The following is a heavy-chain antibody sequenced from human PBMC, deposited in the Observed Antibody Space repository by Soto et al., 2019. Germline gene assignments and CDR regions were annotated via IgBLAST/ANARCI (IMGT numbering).Heavy chain of an antibody. CDR1: GVSISSCGYY. V-gene: IGHV4-31*03. Sequence: SETLSLTCTVSGVSISSCGYYCSWIRQHPGKGLECIGYIDYSGSTYYNQYLKSRVTISVDTSKNQFSLKLSSVTAADTAVYYCARGVLDWFDPWGQGTLVTVSS. J-gene: IGHJ5*02. CDR3: ARGVLDWFDP. D-gene: IGHD3-10*01. CDR2: IDYSGST.